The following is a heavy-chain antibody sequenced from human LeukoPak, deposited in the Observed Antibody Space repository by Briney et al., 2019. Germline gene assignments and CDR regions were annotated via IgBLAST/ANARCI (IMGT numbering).Heavy chain of an antibody. J-gene: IGHJ4*02. Sequence: SETLSLTCAVSGYSISSGHYWGWIRQPPGKGLEWIGSIYHSGSTYYNPSLKSRVTISVDTSKNQFSLKLSSVTAADTAVYYCARMTYYDSNGYYYSYFDCWGQGTLVTVSS. D-gene: IGHD3-22*01. CDR3: ARMTYYDSNGYYYSYFDC. CDR2: IYHSGST. V-gene: IGHV4-38-2*01. CDR1: GYSISSGHY.